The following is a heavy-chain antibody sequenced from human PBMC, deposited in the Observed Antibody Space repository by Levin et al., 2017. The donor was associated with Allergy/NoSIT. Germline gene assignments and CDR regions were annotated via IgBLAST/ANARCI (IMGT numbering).Heavy chain of an antibody. Sequence: SGPTLVKPTQTLTLTCTFSGFSLSTSGVGVGWILQPPGKALEWLALIYWDDYKRYSPSLKSRLTITKDTSKNQVVLTMTNMDPLDTATYYFAHRPAPPQWGGVKVFDIWGPGTMVTVSS. CDR3: AHRPAPPQWGGVKVFDI. V-gene: IGHV2-5*02. CDR1: GFSLSTSGVG. D-gene: IGHD6-19*01. CDR2: IYWDDYK. J-gene: IGHJ3*02.